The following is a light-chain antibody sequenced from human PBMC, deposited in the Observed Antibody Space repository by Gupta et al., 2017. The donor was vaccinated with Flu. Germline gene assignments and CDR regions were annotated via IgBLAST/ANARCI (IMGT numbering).Light chain of an antibody. CDR2: QVT. Sequence: QSALTQPPSASGSPGQSVTISCTGTSGDVGGFNYVSWYQQRPDRAPKLLIYQVTKRPSGVSDRFSASRSGNTASLTVSGLQAEDGADYYCSSYAGGNNLIFGGGTRLTVL. CDR1: SGDVGGFNY. V-gene: IGLV2-8*01. J-gene: IGLJ2*01. CDR3: SSYAGGNNLI.